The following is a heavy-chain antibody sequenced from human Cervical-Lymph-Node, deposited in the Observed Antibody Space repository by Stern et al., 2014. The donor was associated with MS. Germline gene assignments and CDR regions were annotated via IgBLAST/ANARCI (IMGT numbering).Heavy chain of an antibody. D-gene: IGHD3-9*01. V-gene: IGHV1-69*01. Sequence: QVQLVQSGAEAKKPGSSVKVSCKASGGTFSTHAISWVRQVPGLGLEWMGGIIPKFGTPNYAQRFQDRVTITSDESTSTAYMELSSLRSEDTAVYYCARCRDILTAFYDGMDVWGQGTTVTVS. CDR2: IIPKFGTP. CDR1: GGTFSTHA. J-gene: IGHJ6*02. CDR3: ARCRDILTAFYDGMDV.